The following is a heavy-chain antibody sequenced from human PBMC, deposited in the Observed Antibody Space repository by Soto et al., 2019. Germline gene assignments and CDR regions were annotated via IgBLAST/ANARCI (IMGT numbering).Heavy chain of an antibody. Sequence: GGSLRLSCAPSGFTFTNYGMSWVRQAPGKGLEWVSSISGSGGSTSYADSVKGRFTISRDNSKNTLYLQMNSLRAEDTAVYYCAKLSNYDTSGYFDGYWGQGTLVTVSS. CDR2: ISGSGGST. V-gene: IGHV3-23*01. CDR1: GFTFTNYG. D-gene: IGHD3-22*01. J-gene: IGHJ4*02. CDR3: AKLSNYDTSGYFDGY.